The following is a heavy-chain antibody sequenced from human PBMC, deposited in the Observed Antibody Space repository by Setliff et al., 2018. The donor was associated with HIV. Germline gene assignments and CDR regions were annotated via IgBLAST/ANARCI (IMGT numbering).Heavy chain of an antibody. Sequence: ASVKVSCKVSGYTLTELSIHWVRQAPGKGLEWMGGFDPEYDKTFYAQKFRGRATMTRNTSISTAYMELSGLISEDAAVYYCARAGGLRMDRGVVSDYWGQGTLVTVSS. V-gene: IGHV1-24*01. CDR1: GYTLTELS. CDR2: FDPEYDKT. J-gene: IGHJ4*02. D-gene: IGHD3-10*01. CDR3: ARAGGLRMDRGVVSDY.